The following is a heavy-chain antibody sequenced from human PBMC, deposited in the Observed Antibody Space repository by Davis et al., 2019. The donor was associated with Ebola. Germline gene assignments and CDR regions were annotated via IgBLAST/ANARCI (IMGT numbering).Heavy chain of an antibody. J-gene: IGHJ2*01. Sequence: GESLKISCAASEFSVTDNYMSWVRQTPGKGLEWVSIIYRGDTTYYADSVKGRFTISRDNSENTLYLQLNSLRVEDTAVYYCARDFNSGDWYSSGYFDLWGRGTLVTVSS. CDR1: EFSVTDNY. CDR3: ARDFNSGDWYSSGYFDL. D-gene: IGHD2-21*02. CDR2: IYRGDTT. V-gene: IGHV3-53*01.